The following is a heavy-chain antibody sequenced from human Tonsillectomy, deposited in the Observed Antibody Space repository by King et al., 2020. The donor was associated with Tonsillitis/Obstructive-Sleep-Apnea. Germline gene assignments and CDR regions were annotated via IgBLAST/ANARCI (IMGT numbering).Heavy chain of an antibody. Sequence: TLKESGPTLVKPTQTLTLTCTFSGFSLSTSGVGVGWIRQPPGKALEWLALIYWDDDKRYSPSLKSRLTITKDTSKKQVVLTMTNMDPVDTATYYCAHTTTVTTPNAFDIWGQGTMVTVSS. D-gene: IGHD4-17*01. CDR1: GFSLSTSGVG. V-gene: IGHV2-5*02. CDR3: AHTTTVTTPNAFDI. J-gene: IGHJ3*02. CDR2: IYWDDDK.